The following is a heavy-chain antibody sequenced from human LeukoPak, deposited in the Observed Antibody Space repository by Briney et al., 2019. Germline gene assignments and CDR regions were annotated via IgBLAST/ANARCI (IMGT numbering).Heavy chain of an antibody. CDR3: ARDENYGGNFGY. CDR1: GGTFSSYA. J-gene: IGHJ4*02. D-gene: IGHD4-23*01. CDR2: IIPIFGTA. Sequence: GASVKVSCXASGGTFSSYAISWVRQAPGQGLEWMGRIIPIFGTANYAQKFQGRVTITTDESTSTAYMELSSLRSEDTAVYYCARDENYGGNFGYWGQGTLVTVSS. V-gene: IGHV1-69*05.